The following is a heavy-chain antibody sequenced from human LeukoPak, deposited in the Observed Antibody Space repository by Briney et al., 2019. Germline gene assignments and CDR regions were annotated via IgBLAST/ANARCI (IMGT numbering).Heavy chain of an antibody. CDR2: IYTSGST. J-gene: IGHJ5*02. CDR3: ARGRDGYEGEPLGWFDP. D-gene: IGHD5-24*01. CDR1: GGSISSGSYY. V-gene: IGHV4-61*02. Sequence: SETLSLTCTVSGGSISSGSYYWSWIRQPAGKGLEWIGRIYTSGSTNYNPSLKSRVTISVDTSKNQFSLKLSSVTAADTAVYYCARGRDGYEGEPLGWFDPWGQGTLVTVSS.